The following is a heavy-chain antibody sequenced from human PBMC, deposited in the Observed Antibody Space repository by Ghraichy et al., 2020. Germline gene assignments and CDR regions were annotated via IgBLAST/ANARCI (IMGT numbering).Heavy chain of an antibody. CDR1: GGTFSSYA. D-gene: IGHD3-22*01. CDR3: ARDRDTMIVGNFDL. V-gene: IGHV1-69*13. J-gene: IGHJ2*01. CDR2: IIPILGTA. Sequence: SVKVSCKASGGTFSSYAISWVRQAPGQGLEWMGGIIPILGTANYAQKFQGRVTITADECTSTAYMELSSLRSEDTAVYYCARDRDTMIVGNFDLWGRGNLFTFS.